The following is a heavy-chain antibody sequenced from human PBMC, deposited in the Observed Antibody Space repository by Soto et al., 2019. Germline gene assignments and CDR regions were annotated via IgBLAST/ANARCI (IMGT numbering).Heavy chain of an antibody. V-gene: IGHV3-48*02. J-gene: IGHJ4*02. CDR3: ARSVEGHFDY. D-gene: IGHD6-19*01. CDR2: ITGDTNRI. CDR1: GFRFSIYS. Sequence: EVQLVESGGGLVQPGGSLRLSCAASGFRFSIYSMNWVRQAPGKGLEWSAYITGDTNRIKYADSVKGRFTISRDNAKNSVYLQMNSLRDEDMAVYYCARSVEGHFDYWGQGTVVTVSS.